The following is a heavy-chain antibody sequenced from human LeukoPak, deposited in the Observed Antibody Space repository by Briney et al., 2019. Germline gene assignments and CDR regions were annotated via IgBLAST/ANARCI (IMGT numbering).Heavy chain of an antibody. CDR3: ARGFSGSYWKNEFDY. Sequence: GGSLRLSCAASGFTFSSYWMHWVRQAPGKGLVWVSHINGDGSTIRYAGSVKGRFTISRENAKNSLYLQMNSLRAGDTAVYYCARGFSGSYWKNEFDYWGRGTLVTVSS. D-gene: IGHD1-26*01. CDR1: GFTFSSYW. CDR2: INGDGSTI. V-gene: IGHV3-74*01. J-gene: IGHJ4*02.